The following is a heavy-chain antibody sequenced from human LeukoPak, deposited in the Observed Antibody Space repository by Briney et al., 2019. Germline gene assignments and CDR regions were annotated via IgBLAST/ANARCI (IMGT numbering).Heavy chain of an antibody. CDR1: GFTFSSYW. CDR2: ISSSSSYI. J-gene: IGHJ6*02. Sequence: GGSLRLSCAASGFTFSSYWMSWVRQAPGKGLEWVSSISSSSSYIYYADSVKGRFTISRDNAKNSLYLQMNSLRAEDTAVYYCARGGIGYSYGYAYYGMDVWGQGTTVTVSS. D-gene: IGHD5-18*01. CDR3: ARGGIGYSYGYAYYGMDV. V-gene: IGHV3-21*01.